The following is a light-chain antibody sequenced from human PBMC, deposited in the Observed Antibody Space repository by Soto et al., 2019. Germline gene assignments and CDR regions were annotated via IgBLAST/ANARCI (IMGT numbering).Light chain of an antibody. Sequence: DIQMTQSPSTLSASVGDRVTITCRASQSISTWLAWYQQKPGKAPNLLIFDASSLESGVPSRFSGSGSGTEFTLTISSLQPDDFATYYCQQYNSYSYPFGQGTKLEIK. J-gene: IGKJ2*01. CDR1: QSISTW. CDR3: QQYNSYSYP. CDR2: DAS. V-gene: IGKV1-5*01.